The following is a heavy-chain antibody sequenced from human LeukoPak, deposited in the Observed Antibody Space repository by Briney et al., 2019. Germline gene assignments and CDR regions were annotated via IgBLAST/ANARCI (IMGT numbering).Heavy chain of an antibody. V-gene: IGHV3-74*01. CDR2: IISDGSTT. D-gene: IGHD3-10*01. CDR3: ARGNYGFDY. J-gene: IGHJ4*02. Sequence: GGSLRLSCAASGLIFSDYEMYWVRQAPGKGLVWVSRIISDGSTTNYADSVKDRFTISRDNAKNTVYLQMNSLRAEDTAVYYCARGNYGFDYWGQGTLVTVSS. CDR1: GLIFSDYE.